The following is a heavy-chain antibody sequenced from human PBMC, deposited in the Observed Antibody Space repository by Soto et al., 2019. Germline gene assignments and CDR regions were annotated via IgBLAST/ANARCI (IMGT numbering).Heavy chain of an antibody. D-gene: IGHD5-12*01. CDR1: GYTFTSYG. V-gene: IGHV1-18*04. Sequence: ASVKVSCKASGYTFTSYGISWLRQAPGQGLEWMGWISAYNGNTNYAQKIQGRVTMTTDTSTSTAYMELRSLRSDDTAMYYCARDKVEMATIFDSWGQGTLVSVSS. J-gene: IGHJ4*02. CDR3: ARDKVEMATIFDS. CDR2: ISAYNGNT.